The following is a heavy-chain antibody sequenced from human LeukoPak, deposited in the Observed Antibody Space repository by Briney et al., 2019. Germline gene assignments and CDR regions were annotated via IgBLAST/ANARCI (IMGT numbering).Heavy chain of an antibody. V-gene: IGHV1-46*01. CDR1: GYTFTSYY. D-gene: IGHD2-15*01. Sequence: ASVKVSCKASGYTFTSYYMHWVRQAPGQGLEWMGIINPSGGSTSYAQKFQGRVTMTRDASTSTVYMELSSLRSEDTAVYYCAREVVVVVAASYYFDYRGQGTLVTVSS. CDR2: INPSGGST. J-gene: IGHJ4*02. CDR3: AREVVVVVAASYYFDY.